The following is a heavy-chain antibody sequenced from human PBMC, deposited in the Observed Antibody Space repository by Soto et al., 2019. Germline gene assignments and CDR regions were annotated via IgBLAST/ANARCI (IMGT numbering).Heavy chain of an antibody. Sequence: GLSLKLSCAASGFTFSSYGMHWVRQAPGKGLEWVAVISYEGSNKYYADSVKVRFTISRDNSKNTLYLQMNSLRAEDTAVYYCAKGSVAIFGTGKYGMDVWGQGTTVTLS. D-gene: IGHD3-3*01. V-gene: IGHV3-30*18. J-gene: IGHJ6*02. CDR3: AKGSVAIFGTGKYGMDV. CDR2: ISYEGSNK. CDR1: GFTFSSYG.